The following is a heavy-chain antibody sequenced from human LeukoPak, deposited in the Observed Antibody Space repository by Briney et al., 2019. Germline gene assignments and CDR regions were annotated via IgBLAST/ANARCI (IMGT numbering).Heavy chain of an antibody. CDR3: ARDYQNHYGMDV. J-gene: IGHJ6*02. Sequence: GGSLRLSCAASGFTFSSYGMHWVRQAPGKGLEWVAVIWYDGSNKYYADSVKGRLTISRDNSKNTLYLQMNSLRAEDTAVYYCARDYQNHYGMDVWGQGTTVTVSS. D-gene: IGHD2-2*01. CDR2: IWYDGSNK. V-gene: IGHV3-33*01. CDR1: GFTFSSYG.